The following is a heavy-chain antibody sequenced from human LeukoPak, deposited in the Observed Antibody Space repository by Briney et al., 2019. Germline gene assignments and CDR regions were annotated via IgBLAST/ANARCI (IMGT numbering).Heavy chain of an antibody. CDR3: ARDRVVVATTTPPYWYFDL. Sequence: GGSLRLSCAASGFTFDDYAMHWVRQAPGKGLEWVSGISWNSGSIGYVDSVKGRFTISRDNAKNSLFLHMNSLRVEDTALYYCARDRVVVATTTPPYWYFDLWGRGTRVTVSS. CDR1: GFTFDDYA. V-gene: IGHV3-9*01. CDR2: ISWNSGSI. D-gene: IGHD2-15*01. J-gene: IGHJ2*01.